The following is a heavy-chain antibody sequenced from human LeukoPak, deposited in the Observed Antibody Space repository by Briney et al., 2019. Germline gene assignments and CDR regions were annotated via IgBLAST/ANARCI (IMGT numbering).Heavy chain of an antibody. V-gene: IGHV3-30-3*01. CDR2: TSYEGDNK. J-gene: IGHJ5*02. Sequence: GGSLRLSCAASGFTISRYTMVWVRQAPGKGLEWVAVTSYEGDNKYYADSVTGRFTISRDNSNNNLYLQMDSLRPEDTAIYYCARDWGVDTWGQGTLVTVFS. CDR3: ARDWGVDT. CDR1: GFTISRYT. D-gene: IGHD3-10*01.